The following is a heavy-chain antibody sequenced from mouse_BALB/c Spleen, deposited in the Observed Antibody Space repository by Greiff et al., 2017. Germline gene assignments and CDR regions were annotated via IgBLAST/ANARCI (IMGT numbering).Heavy chain of an antibody. CDR2: ISNLAYSI. D-gene: IGHD4-1*01. J-gene: IGHJ3*01. CDR1: GFTFSDYG. V-gene: IGHV5-15*02. CDR3: ARDNDWDSFAY. Sequence: EVNLVESGGGLVQPGGSRKLSCAASGFTFSDYGMAWVRQAPGKGPEWVAFISNLAYSIYYADTVTGRFTISRENAKNTLYLEMSSLRSEDTAMYYCARDNDWDSFAYWGQGTLVTVSA.